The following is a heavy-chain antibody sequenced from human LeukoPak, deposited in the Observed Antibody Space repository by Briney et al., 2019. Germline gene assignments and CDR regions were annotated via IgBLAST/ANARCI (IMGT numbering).Heavy chain of an antibody. CDR2: ISGSGGST. J-gene: IGHJ4*02. Sequence: GGSLRLSCAASGSTFSSYAMSWVRQAPGKGLEWVSAISGSGGSTYYADSVKGRFTISRDNSKNTLYLQMNSLRAEDTAVYYCAKEQWYQLLLPYFDYWGQGTLVTVSS. D-gene: IGHD2-2*01. CDR1: GSTFSSYA. V-gene: IGHV3-23*01. CDR3: AKEQWYQLLLPYFDY.